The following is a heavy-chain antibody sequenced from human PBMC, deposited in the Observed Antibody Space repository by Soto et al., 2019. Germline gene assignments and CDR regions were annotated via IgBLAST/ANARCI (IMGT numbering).Heavy chain of an antibody. CDR3: VRGGGGGLFDP. J-gene: IGHJ5*02. Sequence: GGSLRLSCAGSGFTFGDSYMSWIRQASGKGLEWLSYISPGSRYPAYADSVKGRFTISRDNAKRSLYLQMMSLTAEDTAIYYCVRGGGGGLFDPWGQGTMVTVSS. D-gene: IGHD2-15*01. CDR2: ISPGSRYP. CDR1: GFTFGDSY. V-gene: IGHV3-11*06.